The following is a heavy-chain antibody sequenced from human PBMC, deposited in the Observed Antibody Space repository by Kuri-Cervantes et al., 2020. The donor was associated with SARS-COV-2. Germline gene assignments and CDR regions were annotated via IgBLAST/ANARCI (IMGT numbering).Heavy chain of an antibody. D-gene: IGHD3-9*01. Sequence: ASVKVSCKASGYTFTSYGISWVRQAPGQGLEWMGWISAYNGNTNYAQKLQGRVTMTTDTSTNTAFMELRSLRSDDTAVYYCARGSHYDIWTGYSKRGDYWGQGTLVTVSS. CDR3: ARGSHYDIWTGYSKRGDY. CDR1: GYTFTSYG. CDR2: ISAYNGNT. J-gene: IGHJ4*02. V-gene: IGHV1-18*01.